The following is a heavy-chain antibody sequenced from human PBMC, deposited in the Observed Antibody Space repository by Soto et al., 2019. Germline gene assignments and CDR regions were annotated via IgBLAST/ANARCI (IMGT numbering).Heavy chain of an antibody. CDR1: GFTFSSYA. J-gene: IGHJ6*02. Sequence: PGGSLRLSCAASGFTFSSYAMSWVRQAPGKGLEWVSAISGSGGSTYYADSVKGRFTISRDNSKNTLYLQMNSLRAEDTAVYYCAKGYYDFWSGFTQYWGQGTTVTVSS. V-gene: IGHV3-23*01. CDR3: AKGYYDFWSGFTQY. CDR2: ISGSGGST. D-gene: IGHD3-3*01.